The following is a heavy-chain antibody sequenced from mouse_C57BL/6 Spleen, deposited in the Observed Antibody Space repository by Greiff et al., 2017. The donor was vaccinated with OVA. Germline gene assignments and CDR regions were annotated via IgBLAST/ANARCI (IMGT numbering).Heavy chain of an antibody. CDR1: GFTFSDYG. D-gene: IGHD1-1*01. CDR3: ARAGYYYGSSSFAY. V-gene: IGHV5-15*01. Sequence: EVHLVESGGGLVQPGGSLKLSCAASGFTFSDYGMAWVRQAPRKGPEWVAFISNLAYSIYYADTVTGRFTISRENAKNTLYLEMSSLRSEDTAMYYCARAGYYYGSSSFAYWGQGTLVTVSA. J-gene: IGHJ3*01. CDR2: ISNLAYSI.